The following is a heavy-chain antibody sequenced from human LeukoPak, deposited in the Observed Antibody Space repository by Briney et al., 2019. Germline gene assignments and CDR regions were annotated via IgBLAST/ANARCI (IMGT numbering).Heavy chain of an antibody. CDR1: GFTFSSYS. Sequence: PGGSLRLSCAASGFTFSSYSMNWVRQAPGKGLEWVSSISSSSSYTYYADSVKGRFTISRDNAKNSLYLQMNSLRAEDTAVYYCATKLYGDYVDYFYYMDVWGKGTTVTVSS. D-gene: IGHD4-17*01. J-gene: IGHJ6*03. V-gene: IGHV3-21*01. CDR3: ATKLYGDYVDYFYYMDV. CDR2: ISSSSSYT.